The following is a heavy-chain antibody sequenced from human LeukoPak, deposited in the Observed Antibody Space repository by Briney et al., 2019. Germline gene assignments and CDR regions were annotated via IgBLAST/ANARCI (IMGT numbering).Heavy chain of an antibody. CDR2: IKQDGSEK. Sequence: PGGSLRLSCAASGFTFNNYALSWVRQAPGKGLEWVANIKQDGSEKYYVDSVKGRFTISRDNAKNSLYLQMNSLRAEDTAVYYCASNTIFGDYFDYWGQGTLVTVSS. V-gene: IGHV3-7*01. CDR3: ASNTIFGDYFDY. D-gene: IGHD3-3*01. J-gene: IGHJ4*02. CDR1: GFTFNNYA.